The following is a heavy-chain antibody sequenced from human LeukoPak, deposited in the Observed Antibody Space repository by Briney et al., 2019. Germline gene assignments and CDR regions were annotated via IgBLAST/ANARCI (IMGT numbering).Heavy chain of an antibody. CDR2: ISYDGSNK. CDR1: GFTFSSYA. Sequence: GGSLRLSCAASGFTFSSYAMHWVRQAPGKGLEWVAVISYDGSNKYYADSVKGRFTISRDNSKNTLYLQMNSLRAEDTAVYYCARGSGWYPRPLGYWGQGTLVTVSS. V-gene: IGHV3-30-3*01. CDR3: ARGSGWYPRPLGY. D-gene: IGHD6-19*01. J-gene: IGHJ4*02.